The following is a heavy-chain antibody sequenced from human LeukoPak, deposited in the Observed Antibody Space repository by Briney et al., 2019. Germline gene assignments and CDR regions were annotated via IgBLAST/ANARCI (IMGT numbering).Heavy chain of an antibody. CDR2: ISGSGDYT. J-gene: IGHJ4*02. CDR3: AKDSYGSGSYIAY. D-gene: IGHD3-10*01. CDR1: GFSFSSYA. V-gene: IGHV3-23*01. Sequence: PGGSLRLSCAASGFSFSSYAMSWVRQAPGKGLEWVSAISGSGDYTYYADSVKGQFTISRDNSKNTLFLQMNSLRAEDTAVYYCAKDSYGSGSYIAYWGQGTLVTVSS.